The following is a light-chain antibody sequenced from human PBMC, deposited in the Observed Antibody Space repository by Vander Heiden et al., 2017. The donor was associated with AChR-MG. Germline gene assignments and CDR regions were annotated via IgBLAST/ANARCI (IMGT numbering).Light chain of an antibody. CDR1: QTITTF. CDR3: QQSSSAPFT. Sequence: DLQLTQSPSSLSASVGDRVTITCRVSQTITTFLNWYQQKPGKAPQLLIYDASRLQSGVPSRFSGSGSGTDFTLTISSLQPEDFATYFCQQSSSAPFTFGPGTKVDL. CDR2: DAS. J-gene: IGKJ3*01. V-gene: IGKV1-39*01.